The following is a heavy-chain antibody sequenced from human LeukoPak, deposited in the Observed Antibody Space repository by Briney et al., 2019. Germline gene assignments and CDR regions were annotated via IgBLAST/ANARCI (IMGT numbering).Heavy chain of an antibody. V-gene: IGHV4-59*01. Sequence: PSETLSLTCTVSGGSISSYYWSWIRQPPGKGLEWIGYIYYSGSTNYNPSLKSRVTISVDTSKNQFSLKLSSVTAADTAVYYCARDTLGLSADWFDPWGQGTPVTVSS. CDR3: ARDTLGLSADWFDP. CDR1: GGSISSYY. D-gene: IGHD2-15*01. J-gene: IGHJ5*02. CDR2: IYYSGST.